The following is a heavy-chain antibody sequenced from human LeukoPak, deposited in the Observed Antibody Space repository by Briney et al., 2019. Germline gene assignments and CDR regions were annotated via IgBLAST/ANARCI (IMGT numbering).Heavy chain of an antibody. D-gene: IGHD3-16*01. Sequence: ASVTVSCKASGYTFTGYFIHWVRQAPGQGLEWMGWINCNRGDTKYAEKFQGRVTMSRDTSTSTVYMDLSGLTSDDTALYFCARDSLAESTWALDSWGQGTLVTVS. J-gene: IGHJ4*02. V-gene: IGHV1-2*02. CDR3: ARDSLAESTWALDS. CDR2: INCNRGDT. CDR1: GYTFTGYF.